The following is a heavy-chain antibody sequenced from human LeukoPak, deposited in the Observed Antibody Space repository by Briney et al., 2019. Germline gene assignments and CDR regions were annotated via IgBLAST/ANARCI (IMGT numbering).Heavy chain of an antibody. J-gene: IGHJ4*02. V-gene: IGHV4-30-2*01. D-gene: IGHD6-19*01. CDR2: IYHSGST. CDR3: AVAVAGTHFDF. CDR1: GDSISSGGYY. Sequence: PSQTLSLTCTVSGDSISSGGYYWSWIRQPPGKGLEWIGEIYHSGSTNYNPSLKSRVTISVDKSKNQFSLKLSSVTAADTAVYYCAVAVAGTHFDFWGQGTLVTVSS.